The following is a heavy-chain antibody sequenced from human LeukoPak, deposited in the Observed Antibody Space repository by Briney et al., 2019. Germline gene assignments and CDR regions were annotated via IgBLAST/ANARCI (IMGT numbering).Heavy chain of an antibody. CDR2: IKQDGSEK. Sequence: GSLRLSCAASGFTFSTYWMSWVRQAPGKGGEWVANIKQDGSEKLYVDSVKGGFTISRDNAKNSLYLQMNSLRGEDTAVYYCASGQQLGYWGQGTLVTVSS. CDR3: ASGQQLGY. J-gene: IGHJ4*02. D-gene: IGHD6-13*01. CDR1: GFTFSTYW. V-gene: IGHV3-7*03.